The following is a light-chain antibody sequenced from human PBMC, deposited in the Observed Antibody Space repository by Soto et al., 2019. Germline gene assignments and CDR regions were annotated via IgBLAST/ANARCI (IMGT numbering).Light chain of an antibody. CDR2: EVS. V-gene: IGLV2-14*01. CDR1: SSDVDTYKY. Sequence: QSVVTQPAFVSGSPGQSITISCTGTSSDVDTYKYVSWYQQHPGKAPKLMIYEVSYRPSGVSDRFSGSKSGNTASLTISGLQAEDEADYYCCSYAGSTTRVQFGGGTKLTVL. J-gene: IGLJ2*01. CDR3: CSYAGSTTRVQ.